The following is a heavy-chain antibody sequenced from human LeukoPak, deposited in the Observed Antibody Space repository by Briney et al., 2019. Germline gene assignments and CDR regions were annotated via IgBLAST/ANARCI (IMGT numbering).Heavy chain of an antibody. Sequence: AGTLSLTCAVSGGSIRISYWWSWVRPPPGKGVEWIGVIHRSGSINYNPSVKSRFTISVDKPKKQFSLNLSSVTAPDTPVYYCANHPNRNPGYFDYWGPGTPVTGSS. V-gene: IGHV4-4*02. CDR2: IHRSGSI. D-gene: IGHD1-14*01. CDR3: ANHPNRNPGYFDY. CDR1: GGSIRISYW. J-gene: IGHJ4*02.